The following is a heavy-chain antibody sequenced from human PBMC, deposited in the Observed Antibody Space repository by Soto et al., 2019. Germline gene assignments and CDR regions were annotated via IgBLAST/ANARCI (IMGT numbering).Heavy chain of an antibody. V-gene: IGHV4-30-2*01. D-gene: IGHD4-17*01. CDR1: GGSISSGGYS. Sequence: QLQLQESGSGLVKPSQTLSLTCAVSGGSISSGGYSWSWIRQPPGKGLEWIGYIYHSGSTYYNPSLKSRVTISVDRSTNQFSLKLSSVTAADTAVYYCAREVVDYGGNGNAFDIWGQGTMVTVSS. CDR3: AREVVDYGGNGNAFDI. J-gene: IGHJ3*02. CDR2: IYHSGST.